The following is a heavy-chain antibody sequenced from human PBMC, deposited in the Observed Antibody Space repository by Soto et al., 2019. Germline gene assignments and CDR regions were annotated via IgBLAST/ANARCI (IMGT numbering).Heavy chain of an antibody. CDR1: GFSFSDNL. CDR3: ARDILSVGPRANDAFDV. D-gene: IGHD2-8*02. V-gene: IGHV1-3*01. CDR2: INPDNGTT. Sequence: QVQLVQSGAEVRKPGASVNISCRASGFSFSDNLINWVRQAPGQSLEWMGWINPDNGTTRYSQTFQGRVTISRHSSASIAYVEVSGLTSEDTAVYYCARDILSVGPRANDAFDVWGQGTMVTVSS. J-gene: IGHJ3*01.